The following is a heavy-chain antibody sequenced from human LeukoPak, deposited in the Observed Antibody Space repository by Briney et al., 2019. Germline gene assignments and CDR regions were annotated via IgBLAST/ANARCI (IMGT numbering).Heavy chain of an antibody. Sequence: GGSLRLSCAASGFTFSSYAMSWVRQAPGKGLEWVSVIYSGGSTYYADSVKGRFTISRDNSKNTLYLQMNSLRAEDTAVYYCARDFFGYSYVGAGMDVWGQGTTVTVSS. CDR1: GFTFSSYA. CDR3: ARDFFGYSYVGAGMDV. D-gene: IGHD5-18*01. CDR2: IYSGGST. J-gene: IGHJ6*02. V-gene: IGHV3-66*01.